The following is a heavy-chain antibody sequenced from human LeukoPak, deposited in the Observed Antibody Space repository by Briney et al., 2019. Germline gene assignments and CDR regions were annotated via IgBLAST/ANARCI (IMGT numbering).Heavy chain of an antibody. CDR2: ISFDGSRK. CDR3: AKAGASHTAMDFLFDY. J-gene: IGHJ4*02. Sequence: PGGSLRLSCAASGFTFSSYYRHWVRQAPGKGLEWVAVISFDGSRKYYADSVKGRFTISRDNSMNTLYLQMSSLRVEDTAIYYCAKAGASHTAMDFLFDYWGQGTLVTVSP. D-gene: IGHD5-18*01. CDR1: GFTFSSYY. V-gene: IGHV3-30*18.